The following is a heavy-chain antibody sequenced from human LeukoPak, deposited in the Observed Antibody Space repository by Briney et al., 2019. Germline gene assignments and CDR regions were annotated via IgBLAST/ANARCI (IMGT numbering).Heavy chain of an antibody. D-gene: IGHD6-19*01. V-gene: IGHV3-53*01. CDR1: GFTVSSSY. Sequence: GGSLRLSCAASGFTVSSSYMSWVRQAPGKGLEWVSVIYSGGSTYYADSVKGRFTISRDNSKNTLYLQMNSLRTEDTAVYYCARAEQYYYGSDVWGKGTTVTISS. CDR2: IYSGGST. CDR3: ARAEQYYYGSDV. J-gene: IGHJ6*04.